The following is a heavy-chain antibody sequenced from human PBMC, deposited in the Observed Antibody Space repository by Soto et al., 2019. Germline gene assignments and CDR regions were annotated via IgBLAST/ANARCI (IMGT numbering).Heavy chain of an antibody. CDR1: GGTFSSYT. Sequence: QVQLVQSGAEVKKPGSSVKVSCKASGGTFSSYTISWVRQAPGQGLEWMGRIIPILGIANYAQKFQGRVTITADKSTSTAYMELSSLRSEDTAVYYCARQVPTLGYCSGGSCYAWFDPWGQGTLVTVSS. J-gene: IGHJ5*02. CDR2: IIPILGIA. D-gene: IGHD2-15*01. V-gene: IGHV1-69*02. CDR3: ARQVPTLGYCSGGSCYAWFDP.